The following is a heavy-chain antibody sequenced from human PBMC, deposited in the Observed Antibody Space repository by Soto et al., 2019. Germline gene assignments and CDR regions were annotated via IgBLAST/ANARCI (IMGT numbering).Heavy chain of an antibody. D-gene: IGHD4-17*01. CDR2: ISSNGGST. V-gene: IGHV3-64*01. CDR3: ARSRSHGDYFGPIPIDAFDI. CDR1: GFTFSSYA. Sequence: GGSLRLSCAASGFTFSSYAMHWVRQAPGKGLEYVSAISSNGGSTYYANSVKGRFTISRDNSKNTLYLQMGSLRAEDMAVYYCARSRSHGDYFGPIPIDAFDIWGQGTMVTVSS. J-gene: IGHJ3*02.